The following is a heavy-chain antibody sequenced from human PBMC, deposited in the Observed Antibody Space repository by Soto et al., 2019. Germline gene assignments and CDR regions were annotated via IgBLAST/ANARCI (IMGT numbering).Heavy chain of an antibody. J-gene: IGHJ4*02. V-gene: IGHV4-4*02. CDR3: ARDRERARLEGAQQLAVMDY. Sequence: QVQLQESGPGLVKPSGTLSLTCAVSGGSISSSNWWSWVRQPPGKGLEWIGEIYHSGSTNYNPSLKRRVTISVDKSKNQFSLKLSSVTAADTAVYYCARDRERARLEGAQQLAVMDYWGQGTLVTVSS. CDR1: GGSISSSNW. D-gene: IGHD6-13*01. CDR2: IYHSGST.